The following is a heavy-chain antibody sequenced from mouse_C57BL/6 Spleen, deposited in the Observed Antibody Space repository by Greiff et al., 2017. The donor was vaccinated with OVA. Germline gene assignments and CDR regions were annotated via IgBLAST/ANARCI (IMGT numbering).Heavy chain of an antibody. Sequence: QVHVKQSGAELVKPGASVKLSCKASGYTFTSYWMHWVKQRPGQGLEWIGMIHPNSGSTNYNEKFKSKATLTVDKSSSTAYMQLSSLTSEDSAVYYCALYDYRFAYWGQGTLVTVSA. V-gene: IGHV1-64*01. CDR1: GYTFTSYW. CDR3: ALYDYRFAY. D-gene: IGHD2-4*01. CDR2: IHPNSGST. J-gene: IGHJ3*01.